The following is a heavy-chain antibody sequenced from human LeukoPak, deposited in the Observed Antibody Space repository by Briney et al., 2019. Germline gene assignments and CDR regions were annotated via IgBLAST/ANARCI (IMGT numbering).Heavy chain of an antibody. Sequence: GGSLRLSCAASGFTFSSYAMSWVRQVPGKGLEWVSSIGNSAVNIYYAGSVMGRFTISRDNSKNMLYLQMNSLRAEDTAEYYCAKVRTTGTTLRGAFDIWGQGTMVTVSS. V-gene: IGHV3-23*01. CDR3: AKVRTTGTTLRGAFDI. D-gene: IGHD1-1*01. CDR2: IGNSAVNI. CDR1: GFTFSSYA. J-gene: IGHJ3*02.